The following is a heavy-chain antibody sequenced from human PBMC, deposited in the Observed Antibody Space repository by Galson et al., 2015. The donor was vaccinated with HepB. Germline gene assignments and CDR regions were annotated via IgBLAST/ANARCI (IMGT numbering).Heavy chain of an antibody. J-gene: IGHJ4*02. V-gene: IGHV3-23*01. CDR1: GFTFSSYA. CDR3: AKDPDYDFWSGYYNGGDY. Sequence: SLRLSCAASGFTFSSYAMSWVRQAPGKGLEWVSAISGSGGSTYYADSVKGRFTISRDNSKNTLYLQMNSLRAEDTAVYYCAKDPDYDFWSGYYNGGDYWGPVTLVTVSS. D-gene: IGHD3-3*01. CDR2: ISGSGGST.